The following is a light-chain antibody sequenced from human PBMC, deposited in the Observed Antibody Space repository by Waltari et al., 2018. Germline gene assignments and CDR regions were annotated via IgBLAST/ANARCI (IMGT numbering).Light chain of an antibody. V-gene: IGKV3-20*01. Sequence: EIVLTQSPGTLSLSPGERATLSCRASQSVGRSLAWDQQKPGQAPRLLIYGASNRATGIPDRFSCSGSGTDFSLTISRLEPEDFSVYYCQHYVRLPVTFGQGTRVEIK. CDR3: QHYVRLPVT. CDR1: QSVGRS. CDR2: GAS. J-gene: IGKJ1*01.